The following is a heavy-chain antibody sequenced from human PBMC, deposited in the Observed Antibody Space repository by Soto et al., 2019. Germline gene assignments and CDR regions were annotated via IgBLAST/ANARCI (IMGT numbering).Heavy chain of an antibody. V-gene: IGHV1-18*01. J-gene: IGHJ4*02. D-gene: IGHD1-1*01. CDR3: ARGRYGDY. CDR1: GYAFTTYG. Sequence: QVHLVQSGAEVKKPGASVKVSCKGSGYAFTTYGITWVRQAPGQGLEWMGWISAHNGNTNYAQKLQGRVTVTRDTYTSPGYLELRSPRSDDTAVYYGARGRYGDYWGQGALVTVSS. CDR2: ISAHNGNT.